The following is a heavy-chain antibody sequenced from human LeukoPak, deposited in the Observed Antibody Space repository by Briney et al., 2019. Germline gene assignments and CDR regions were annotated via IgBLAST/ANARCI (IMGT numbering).Heavy chain of an antibody. V-gene: IGHV1-8*01. CDR3: ARGPLVRLPSSFDP. CDR1: GYTFTSYD. D-gene: IGHD3-16*02. Sequence: ASVKVSCKASGYTFTSYDINWVRHATGQGLEWMGWMNPNSGNTGSAQRFQGRITMTRDTSISTAYMELSSLRSEDTAVYYCARGPLVRLPSSFDPWGQGTLVIVSS. J-gene: IGHJ5*02. CDR2: MNPNSGNT.